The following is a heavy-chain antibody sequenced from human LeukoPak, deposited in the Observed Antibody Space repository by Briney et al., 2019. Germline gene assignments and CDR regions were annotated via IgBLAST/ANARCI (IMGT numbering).Heavy chain of an antibody. V-gene: IGHV3-66*01. CDR1: GFTVSSNY. CDR3: ARGYIDNLGYSPRSAFDK. D-gene: IGHD3-22*01. CDR2: IYSGGST. J-gene: IGHJ4*02. Sequence: PGGSLRLSCAASGFTVSSNYMSWVRQAPGKGLEWVSVIYSGGSTYYADSVKGRFTISRDNSKNTLYLQMNSLIAEDTAVYYCARGYIDNLGYSPRSAFDKWGQGTLVTVSS.